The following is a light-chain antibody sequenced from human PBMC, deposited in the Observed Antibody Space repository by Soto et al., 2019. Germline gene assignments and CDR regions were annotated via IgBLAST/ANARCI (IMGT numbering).Light chain of an antibody. V-gene: IGLV2-14*03. CDR1: NSDVGGYDY. J-gene: IGLJ3*02. CDR3: SSFTGSTTWV. Sequence: QSALTQPASVSGSPGQSITISCTGTNSDVGGYDYVSWYQQHPGKAPRLLIFDVTKRPSGVSNRVSGSKSGNTASLTISGXXXXXXXXYXCSSFTGSTTWVFGGGTK. CDR2: DVT.